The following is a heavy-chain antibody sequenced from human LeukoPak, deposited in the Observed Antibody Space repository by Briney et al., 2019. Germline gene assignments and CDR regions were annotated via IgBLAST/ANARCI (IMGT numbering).Heavy chain of an antibody. D-gene: IGHD5-18*01. J-gene: IGHJ4*02. CDR1: GFTFGTYA. CDR2: IRSKTFGGTT. Sequence: GRSLRLSCTSSGFTFGTYAVSWFRQAPGKGLEWVAFIRSKTFGGTTEYAASVKGRFTISRDDSKSVAYLQMNSLKTEDTAVYYCTRYSGRTDYWGQGTLVSVSS. CDR3: TRYSGRTDY. V-gene: IGHV3-49*03.